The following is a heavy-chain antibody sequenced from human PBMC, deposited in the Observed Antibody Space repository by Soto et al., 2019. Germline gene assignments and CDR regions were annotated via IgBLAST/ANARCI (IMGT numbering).Heavy chain of an antibody. J-gene: IGHJ4*02. D-gene: IGHD3-3*02. CDR3: AIGFSAKASAY. Sequence: RISQPPGKGLEWIGEINHSGSTNYNPSLKGRVTISVDTSKNQFSLKLSSVTAAVSVVYYCAIGFSAKASAYWGQGTPVTVSS. V-gene: IGHV4-34*01. CDR2: INHSGST.